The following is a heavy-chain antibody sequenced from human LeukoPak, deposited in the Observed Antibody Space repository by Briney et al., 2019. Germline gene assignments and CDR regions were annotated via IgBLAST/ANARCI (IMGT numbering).Heavy chain of an antibody. CDR2: IYYSGST. J-gene: IGHJ3*02. V-gene: IGHV4-30-4*08. Sequence: SETLSLTCTVSGGSISSGDYYWSWIRQPPGKGLEWIGYIYYSGSTYYNPSLKSRVTISVDTSKNQFSLKLSSVPAADTAVYYCARDKGYYDSRGYNPTGDAFDIWGQGTMVTVSS. CDR1: GGSISSGDYY. CDR3: ARDKGYYDSRGYNPTGDAFDI. D-gene: IGHD3-22*01.